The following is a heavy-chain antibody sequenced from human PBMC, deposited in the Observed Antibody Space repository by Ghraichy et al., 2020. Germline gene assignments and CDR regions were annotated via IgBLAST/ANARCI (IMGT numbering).Heavy chain of an antibody. CDR3: ARGGVVVVPAAIWFDP. CDR1: GGSISSGGYS. CDR2: IYHSGST. D-gene: IGHD2-2*01. Sequence: SETLSLTCAVSGGSISSGGYSWSWIRQPPGKGLEWIGYIYHSGSTYYKPSLKSRVTISVDRSKNQFSLKLSSVTAADTAVYYCARGGVVVVPAAIWFDPWGQGTLVTVSS. V-gene: IGHV4-30-2*01. J-gene: IGHJ5*02.